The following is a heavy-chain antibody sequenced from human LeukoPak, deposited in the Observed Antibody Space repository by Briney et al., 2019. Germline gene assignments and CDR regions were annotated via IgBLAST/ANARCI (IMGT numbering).Heavy chain of an antibody. D-gene: IGHD3-10*01. CDR3: AREDTMATLPGVYYYYGMDV. J-gene: IGHJ6*02. CDR2: IYYSGST. Sequence: PSETLSLTCTVSGGSISSSSYYWGWIRQPPGKGLEWIGSIYYSGSTNYNPSLKSRVTMSVDTSKNQFSLKLSSVTAADTAVYYCAREDTMATLPGVYYYYGMDVWGQGTTVTVSS. CDR1: GGSISSSSYY. V-gene: IGHV4-39*07.